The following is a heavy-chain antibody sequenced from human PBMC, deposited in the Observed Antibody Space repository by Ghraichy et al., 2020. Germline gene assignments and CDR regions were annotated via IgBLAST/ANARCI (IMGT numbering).Heavy chain of an antibody. CDR3: ARGAVPHAFDI. CDR2: INHSGST. J-gene: IGHJ3*02. CDR1: GGSFSGYY. Sequence: PETLSLTCAVYGGSFSGYYWSWIRQPPGKGLEWIGEINHSGSTNYNPSLKSRVTISVDTSKNQFSLKLSSVTAADTAVYYCARGAVPHAFDIWGQGTMVTVSS. D-gene: IGHD4-17*01. V-gene: IGHV4-34*01.